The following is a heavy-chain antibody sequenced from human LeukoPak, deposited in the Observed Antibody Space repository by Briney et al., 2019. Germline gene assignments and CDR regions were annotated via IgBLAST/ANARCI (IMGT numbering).Heavy chain of an antibody. V-gene: IGHV3-23*01. CDR3: ARDRRGYSYGYSAFDI. J-gene: IGHJ3*02. CDR1: GFTFSTSV. D-gene: IGHD5-18*01. Sequence: PGGSLRLSCAASGFTFSTSVMNWVRQAPGKGLEWVSGISGSGGTTYYADSMKGRFTISRDNSKNTLYLQMNSLRAEDTAVYYCARDRRGYSYGYSAFDIWGQGTMVTVSS. CDR2: ISGSGGTT.